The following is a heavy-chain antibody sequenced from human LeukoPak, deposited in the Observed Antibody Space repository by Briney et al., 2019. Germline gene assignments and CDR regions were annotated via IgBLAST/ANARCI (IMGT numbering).Heavy chain of an antibody. D-gene: IGHD3-22*01. CDR3: AREVVVITRYYYYYMDV. Sequence: GGSLRLSCAASGFTFSSYWMSWVRQAPGKGLEWVANIKQDGSEKYYVDSVKGRFTISRDNAKNSLYLQMNSLRAEGTAVYYCAREVVVITRYYYYYMDVWGKGTTVTISS. V-gene: IGHV3-7*01. CDR2: IKQDGSEK. J-gene: IGHJ6*03. CDR1: GFTFSSYW.